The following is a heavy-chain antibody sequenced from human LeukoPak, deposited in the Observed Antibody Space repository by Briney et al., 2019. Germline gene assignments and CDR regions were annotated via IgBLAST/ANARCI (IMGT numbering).Heavy chain of an antibody. J-gene: IGHJ3*02. Sequence: ASVKVSCKASGYSFTSYGATWVRQAPGQRLEWMGWISAYNGHTNYAQKLQGRVTMTTDTSTSTAYMELRSLRSDDTAVYYCATQQDPDYGGYSAPTSFDIWGQGTMVTVSS. V-gene: IGHV1-18*01. D-gene: IGHD4-23*01. CDR2: ISAYNGHT. CDR1: GYSFTSYG. CDR3: ATQQDPDYGGYSAPTSFDI.